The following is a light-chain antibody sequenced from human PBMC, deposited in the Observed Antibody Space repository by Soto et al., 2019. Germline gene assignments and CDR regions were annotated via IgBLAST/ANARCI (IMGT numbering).Light chain of an antibody. J-gene: IGLJ2*01. CDR2: DVS. V-gene: IGLV2-8*01. CDR1: SSDVGAYKY. CDR3: TSYAGSNNLL. Sequence: QSALTQPPSASGSPGQSVTISCTGTSSDVGAYKYVSWYQHHPGEAPRLMIYDVSKRPSGVPDRFSGSKSGNTASLTVSGLQAEDEADYYCTSYAGSNNLLFGGGTKLTVL.